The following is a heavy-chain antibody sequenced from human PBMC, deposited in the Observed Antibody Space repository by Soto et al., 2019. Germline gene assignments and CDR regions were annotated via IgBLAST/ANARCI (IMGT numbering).Heavy chain of an antibody. J-gene: IGHJ5*02. V-gene: IGHV1-18*01. CDR3: ARDDGHEQLEDAWFDP. CDR2: LCAYSGNT. Sequence: ASVKVSCKASGYTFTSYGISWVRPAPGQGLEWMGWLCAYSGNTNYAQKLQGRVTMSTDTSTSTAYMELRTLRSDDTAVYYCARDDGHEQLEDAWFDPCGQGTLVTVSS. CDR1: GYTFTSYG. D-gene: IGHD6-13*01.